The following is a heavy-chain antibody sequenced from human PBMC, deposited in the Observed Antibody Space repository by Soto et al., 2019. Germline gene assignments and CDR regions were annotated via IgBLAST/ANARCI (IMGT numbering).Heavy chain of an antibody. CDR2: ITPYNGNA. CDR1: GYTFSNFG. V-gene: IGHV1-18*04. CDR3: ARDRMYSGAYHDY. J-gene: IGHJ4*02. Sequence: QVRLVQSGPEVESPGASVKVSCKASGYTFSNFGINWVRQAPGQGLEWMGWITPYNGNANYAQKHQDRLTITTDTSTNTAYLELRSLRSDDTAVYFCARDRMYSGAYHDYLGKGTLVTVSS. D-gene: IGHD1-26*01.